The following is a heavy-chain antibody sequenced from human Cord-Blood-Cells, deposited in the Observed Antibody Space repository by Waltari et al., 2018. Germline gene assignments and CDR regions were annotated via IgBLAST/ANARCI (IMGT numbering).Heavy chain of an antibody. D-gene: IGHD6-19*01. V-gene: IGHV3-48*02. J-gene: IGHJ5*02. CDR1: GFTFRRYS. CDR2: ISSSSSTI. Sequence: EVQLVESGGGLVQPGGTVRLSWSASGFTFRRYSLNLVAQAPGKGLEWVSYISSSSSTIYYADSVKGRFTIARDNAKNSLYLQMNSLRDEDTAVYYCARVTAVADWFDPWGQGTLVTVSS. CDR3: ARVTAVADWFDP.